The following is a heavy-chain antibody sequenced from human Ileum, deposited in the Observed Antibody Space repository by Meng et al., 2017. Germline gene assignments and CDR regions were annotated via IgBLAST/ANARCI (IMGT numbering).Heavy chain of an antibody. CDR3: ARDHWGSLDY. D-gene: IGHD7-27*01. CDR1: GGSVSTSDYQ. CDR2: AGT. J-gene: IGHJ4*02. V-gene: IGHV4-61*08. Sequence: QGQLQEAGPGLGGPSETLSLICTVSGGSVSTSDYQWGWIRQPPGKGLEWIGYAGTNYNPSLKSRVTISVDTSKRQFSLKLTSVTAADTAVYYCARDHWGSLDYWGQGILVTVSS.